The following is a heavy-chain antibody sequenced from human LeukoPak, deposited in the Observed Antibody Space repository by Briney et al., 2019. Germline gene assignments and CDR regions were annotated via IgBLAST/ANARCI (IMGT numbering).Heavy chain of an antibody. CDR1: GFTVSSNY. CDR3: ARRHDSSGYYHD. Sequence: GGSLRLSCAASGFTVSSNYMSWVRQAPGKGLEWVSVIYRSDNSDYADSVEGRFTISRDNSKNTLYLQMNSLRAEDTAVYYCARRHDSSGYYHDWGQGTLVTVSS. V-gene: IGHV3-66*04. D-gene: IGHD3-22*01. J-gene: IGHJ4*02. CDR2: IYRSDNS.